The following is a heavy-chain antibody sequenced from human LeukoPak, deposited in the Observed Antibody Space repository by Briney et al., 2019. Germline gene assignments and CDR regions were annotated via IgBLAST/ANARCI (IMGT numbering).Heavy chain of an antibody. D-gene: IGHD3-22*01. CDR2: IIPIFGTA. CDR3: ARDRLPGYYDSSGSPAFDI. Sequence: SVKVSCKASGGTFSSYAISWVRQAPGQGLEWMGRIIPIFGTANYAQKFQGRVTITTDESTSTAYMELSSLRSEDTAVYYCARDRLPGYYDSSGSPAFDIWGQGTMVTVSS. J-gene: IGHJ3*02. V-gene: IGHV1-69*05. CDR1: GGTFSSYA.